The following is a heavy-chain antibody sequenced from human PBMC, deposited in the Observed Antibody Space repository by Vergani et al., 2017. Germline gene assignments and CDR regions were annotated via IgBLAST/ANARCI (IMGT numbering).Heavy chain of an antibody. D-gene: IGHD1-1*01. CDR2: IWYDGSNK. CDR1: GFTFSSHG. CDR3: ARWGNEKRLDS. J-gene: IGHJ5*01. V-gene: IGHV3-33*01. Sequence: QVQLVESEGGVVQPGRSLTLSCVASGFTFSSHGMHWVRQAPGKGLEWVAVIWYDGSNKYYGDSVMGRFTIPRDNSKNTLYLQMNSLRVEDTAVYYCARWGNEKRLDSWGQGTLVTVSS.